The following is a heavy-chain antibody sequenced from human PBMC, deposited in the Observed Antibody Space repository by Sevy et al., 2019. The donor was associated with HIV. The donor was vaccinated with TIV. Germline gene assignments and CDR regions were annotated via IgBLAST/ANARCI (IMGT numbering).Heavy chain of an antibody. Sequence: SETLSLTCTVSGGSITSLYWNWIRQPPGKGLEWIANIYYNGHINYNPSLKSRVTLKLDTSKNQFSLRLSSVTAADTAMYYCAGENAWGRGYSWGQGTLVTVSS. CDR2: IYYNGHI. V-gene: IGHV4-59*11. CDR1: GGSITSLY. CDR3: AGENAWGRGYS. J-gene: IGHJ4*02. D-gene: IGHD1-26*01.